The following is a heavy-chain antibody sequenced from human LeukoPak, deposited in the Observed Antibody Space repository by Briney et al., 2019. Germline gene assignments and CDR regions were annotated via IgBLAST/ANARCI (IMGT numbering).Heavy chain of an antibody. J-gene: IGHJ4*02. CDR3: ARDHQIVVVVAATPRFDY. V-gene: IGHV1-2*02. Sequence: ASVKVSCKASGYTFTGHYMHWVRQAPGHGLEWMGWIHAGTGDTNYAQKFQGRFTMTRDTSISTLYMELNRLTSDDTAVYFCARDHQIVVVVAATPRFDYWGQGTLVTVSS. D-gene: IGHD2-15*01. CDR1: GYTFTGHY. CDR2: IHAGTGDT.